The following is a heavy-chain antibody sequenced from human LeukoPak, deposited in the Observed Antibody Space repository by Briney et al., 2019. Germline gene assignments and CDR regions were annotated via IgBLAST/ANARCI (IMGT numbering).Heavy chain of an antibody. CDR3: ARGLDYDSGGYSVLRFDP. D-gene: IGHD3-22*01. Sequence: ASVKVSCKASGYTFTSYDINWGRQAPGQGLEWMVWMNPNSGNTGYAQKFQGRVTITRNTSISTAYMELSRLRSEDTAVYYCARGLDYDSGGYSVLRFDPWGQPTLATVS. J-gene: IGHJ5*02. V-gene: IGHV1-8*01. CDR2: MNPNSGNT. CDR1: GYTFTSYD.